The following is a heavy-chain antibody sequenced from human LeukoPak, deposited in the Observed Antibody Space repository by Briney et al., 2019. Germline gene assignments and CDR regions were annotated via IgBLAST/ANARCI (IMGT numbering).Heavy chain of an antibody. J-gene: IGHJ4*02. CDR2: INLNSGGT. V-gene: IGHV1-2*06. Sequence: ASVKVSCKASGYTFTGYYMHWVRQAPGQGLEWMGRINLNSGGTNYAQKFQGRVTMTRDTSISTAYMELSRLRSDDTAVYDSARPVTATHLGYWGQGTLVTVSS. D-gene: IGHD2-21*02. CDR3: ARPVTATHLGY. CDR1: GYTFTGYY.